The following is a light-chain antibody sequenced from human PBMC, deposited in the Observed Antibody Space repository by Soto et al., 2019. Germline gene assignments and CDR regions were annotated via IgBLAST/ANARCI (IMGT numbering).Light chain of an antibody. V-gene: IGKV1-5*01. CDR1: QSVSRW. J-gene: IGKJ1*01. Sequence: DIQMTQSPSTLSASVGDTVTITCRASQSVSRWLNWYQQKPGNAPRLLIYEASNLESGVPMRFSGSGSGTEFLLTITLRQPADAATYYCQQVRRTVWTFGQGNRVEI. CDR3: QQVRRTVWT. CDR2: EAS.